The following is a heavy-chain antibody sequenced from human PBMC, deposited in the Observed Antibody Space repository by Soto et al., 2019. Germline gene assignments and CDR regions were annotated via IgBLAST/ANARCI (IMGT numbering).Heavy chain of an antibody. Sequence: SETLSLTCAVYGGSFSGYYWSWIRQPPGKGLEWIGEINHSGSTNYNPSLKSRVTISVDTSKNQFSLKLSSVTAADTAVYYCARGRAICSSTSCSKVSWFEPWGQGPLVTVSS. D-gene: IGHD2-2*01. CDR2: INHSGST. CDR1: GGSFSGYY. J-gene: IGHJ5*02. CDR3: ARGRAICSSTSCSKVSWFEP. V-gene: IGHV4-34*01.